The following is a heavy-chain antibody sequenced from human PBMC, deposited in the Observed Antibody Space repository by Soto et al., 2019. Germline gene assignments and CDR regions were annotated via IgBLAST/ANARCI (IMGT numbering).Heavy chain of an antibody. CDR1: GFTFSSYA. CDR2: ISGSGGST. D-gene: IGHD4-17*01. J-gene: IGHJ5*02. CDR3: AKDSTVTTTFDP. Sequence: EVQLLESGGGLVQPGGSLRLSCAASGFTFSSYAMSWVRQAPGKGLEWVSAISGSGGSTYYADSVKGRFTISRDNSKNTLYMQMNSLRAEDTAVYYCAKDSTVTTTFDPWGQGTLVTVSS. V-gene: IGHV3-23*01.